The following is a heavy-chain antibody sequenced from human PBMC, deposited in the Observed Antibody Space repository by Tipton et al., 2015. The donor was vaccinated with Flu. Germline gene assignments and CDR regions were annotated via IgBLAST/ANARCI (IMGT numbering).Heavy chain of an antibody. CDR1: GYSISSRYY. J-gene: IGHJ4*02. CDR2: VYHGGTT. V-gene: IGHV4-38-2*02. D-gene: IGHD3-10*01. CDR3: ATTTYYYGSGSHDY. Sequence: TLSLTCTVSGYSISSRYYWGWIRQPPGKGLEWIGCVYHGGTTYYNPSLKSRVAISLDTFKNLFSLKLTSVTAADTAVYYCATTTYYYGSGSHDYWGQGTLVTVSS.